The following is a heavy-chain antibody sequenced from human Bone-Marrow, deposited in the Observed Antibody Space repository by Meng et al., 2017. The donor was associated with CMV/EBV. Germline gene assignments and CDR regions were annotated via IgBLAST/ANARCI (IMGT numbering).Heavy chain of an antibody. V-gene: IGHV4-39*07. J-gene: IGHJ2*01. CDR2: ISYRART. CDR1: Y. CDR3: ARLGPGSGGYCSSTSCYTYWYFDL. D-gene: IGHD2-2*01. Sequence: YLGWLRQPPGNGLECISSISYRARTYYHPSLKSPVTISVDTSKNQFSLKLSSVTAADTAVYYCARLGPGSGGYCSSTSCYTYWYFDLWGRGTLVTVSS.